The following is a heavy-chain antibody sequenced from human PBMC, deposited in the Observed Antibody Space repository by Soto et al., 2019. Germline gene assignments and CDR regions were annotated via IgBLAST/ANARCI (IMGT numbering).Heavy chain of an antibody. CDR1: GFTFSSYA. V-gene: IGHV3-30-3*01. D-gene: IGHD3-10*01. CDR2: ISYDGSNK. J-gene: IGHJ4*02. CDR3: ARLPGYGSGDDY. Sequence: QVQLVESGGGVVQPGRSLRLSCAASGFTFSSYAMHWVRQAPGKGLEWVAVISYDGSNKYYADSVKGRFTISRDNSKNTLYLQMNSLRAEDTAVYYCARLPGYGSGDDYWGQGTLVTVSS.